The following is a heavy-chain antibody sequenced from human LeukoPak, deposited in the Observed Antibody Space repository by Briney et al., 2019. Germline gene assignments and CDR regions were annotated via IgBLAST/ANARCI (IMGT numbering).Heavy chain of an antibody. Sequence: SETLSLTCAVYGGSFSGYYWSWIRQPPGKGLEWIGEINHSGSTNYNPSLKSRVTISVDTSKNQFSLKLSSVTAADTAVYYCATLYGSGSYYFGYWGQGTLVTVSS. V-gene: IGHV4-34*01. D-gene: IGHD3-10*01. J-gene: IGHJ4*02. CDR2: INHSGST. CDR3: ATLYGSGSYYFGY. CDR1: GGSFSGYY.